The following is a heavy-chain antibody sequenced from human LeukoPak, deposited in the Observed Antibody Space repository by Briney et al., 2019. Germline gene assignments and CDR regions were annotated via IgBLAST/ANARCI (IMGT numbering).Heavy chain of an antibody. J-gene: IGHJ3*02. D-gene: IGHD3-3*01. Sequence: GGSLRLSCAAAGFTFSSYSMNWARQAPGKGLEWVSSISSSSSYIYYADSVKGRFTISRDNAKNSLYLQMNSLRAEDTAVYYCARWSITISLGAFDIWGQGTMVTVSS. CDR2: ISSSSSYI. CDR1: GFTFSSYS. V-gene: IGHV3-21*01. CDR3: ARWSITISLGAFDI.